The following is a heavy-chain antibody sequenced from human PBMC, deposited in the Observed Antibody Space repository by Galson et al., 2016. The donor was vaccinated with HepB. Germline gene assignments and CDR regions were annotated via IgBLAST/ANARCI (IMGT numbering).Heavy chain of an antibody. CDR3: VRDQGKVFDY. V-gene: IGHV4-59*02. CDR2: VYYKGNT. J-gene: IGHJ4*02. Sequence: SETLSLTCSVSGGSVYNYYWSWVRQPPGKRLEWIGYVYYKGNTYYNAAFESRATLSVDTPRNQFFLRLRSVTAADTAVYYCVRDQGKVFDYWGQGVLVTVSS. D-gene: IGHD3-10*01. CDR1: GGSVYNYY.